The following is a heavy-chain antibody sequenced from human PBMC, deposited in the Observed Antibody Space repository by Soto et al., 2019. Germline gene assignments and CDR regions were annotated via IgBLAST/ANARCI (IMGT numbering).Heavy chain of an antibody. D-gene: IGHD1-26*01. CDR1: GYTFTSYG. J-gene: IGHJ3*02. Sequence: VASVKVSCKASGYTFTSYGISWVRQAPGQGLEWMGWISAYNGNTNYAQKLQGRVTMTTDTSTSTAYMELRSLRSDDTAVYYCARDGGPLYSGSYGEDFDIWGQGTMVTVSS. CDR2: ISAYNGNT. CDR3: ARDGGPLYSGSYGEDFDI. V-gene: IGHV1-18*01.